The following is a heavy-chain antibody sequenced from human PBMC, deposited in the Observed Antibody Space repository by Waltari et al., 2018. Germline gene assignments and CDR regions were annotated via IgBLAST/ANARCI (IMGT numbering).Heavy chain of an antibody. CDR3: ARIDYGDFYILDY. D-gene: IGHD4-17*01. V-gene: IGHV4-34*01. Sequence: QVQLQQWGAGLLKPSETLSLTCAVYGGSFSGYYWSWFRQPPGKGLEWIGEINHSGSTNYNPTLKSRVTISVDTSKNQFSLKLSSVTAADTAVYYCARIDYGDFYILDYWGQGTLVTVSS. CDR2: INHSGST. J-gene: IGHJ4*02. CDR1: GGSFSGYY.